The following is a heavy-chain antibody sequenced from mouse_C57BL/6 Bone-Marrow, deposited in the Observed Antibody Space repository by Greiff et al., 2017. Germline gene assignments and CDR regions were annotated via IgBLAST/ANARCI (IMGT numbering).Heavy chain of an antibody. CDR3: AKNYGSSYYFDY. Sequence: VKLVESGPGLVQPSQSLSITCTVSGFSLTSYGVHWVRQSPGKGLEWLGVIWRGGSTDYNAAFMSRLSIIKDNSKSQVFFKMNSLQADDTAIYYCAKNYGSSYYFDYWGQGTTLTVSS. V-gene: IGHV2-5*01. J-gene: IGHJ2*01. CDR2: IWRGGST. CDR1: GFSLTSYG. D-gene: IGHD1-1*01.